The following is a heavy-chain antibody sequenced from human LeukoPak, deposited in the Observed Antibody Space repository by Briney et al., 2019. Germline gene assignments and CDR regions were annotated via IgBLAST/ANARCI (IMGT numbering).Heavy chain of an antibody. Sequence: PGGSLRLSCAASGFTFGSYSMNWVRQAPGKGLEWVSYISSSSSTIYYADSVKGRFTISRDNAKNSLYLQMNSLRAEDTAVYYCARDSKGHRFDPWGQGTLVTVSS. CDR1: GFTFGSYS. CDR3: ARDSKGHRFDP. V-gene: IGHV3-48*01. J-gene: IGHJ5*02. CDR2: ISSSSSTI.